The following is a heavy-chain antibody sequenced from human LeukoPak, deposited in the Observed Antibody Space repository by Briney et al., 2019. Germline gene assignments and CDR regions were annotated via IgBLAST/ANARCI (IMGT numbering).Heavy chain of an antibody. J-gene: IGHJ4*02. Sequence: GGSLRLSCAASGFTFSSYAMSWVRQAPGKGLEWVSAISGSGGSTSYADSVKGRFTISRDNSKNTLYLQMNSLRAEDTAVYYCAKDGSGWYTYYFDYWGQGTLVTVSS. V-gene: IGHV3-23*01. CDR1: GFTFSSYA. CDR3: AKDGSGWYTYYFDY. CDR2: ISGSGGST. D-gene: IGHD6-19*01.